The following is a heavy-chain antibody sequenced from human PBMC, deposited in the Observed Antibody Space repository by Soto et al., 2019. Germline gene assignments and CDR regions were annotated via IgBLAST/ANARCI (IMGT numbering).Heavy chain of an antibody. J-gene: IGHJ6*02. CDR1: GGSFSDYY. CDR3: ARDGITTVTTEDYYYGMDV. CDR2: IYYSGST. D-gene: IGHD4-4*01. V-gene: IGHV4-30-4*01. Sequence: SETLSLTCAVYGGSFSDYYWSWIRQPPGKGLEWIGYIYYSGSTYYNPSLKSRVTISVDTSKNQFSLKLSSVTAADTAVYYCARDGITTVTTEDYYYGMDVWGQGTTVTVSS.